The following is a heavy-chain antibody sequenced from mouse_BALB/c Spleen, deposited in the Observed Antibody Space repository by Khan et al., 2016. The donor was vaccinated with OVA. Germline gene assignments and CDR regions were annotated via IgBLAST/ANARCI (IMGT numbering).Heavy chain of an antibody. Sequence: QIQLVQSGPELKKPGETVKISCKVSGYTFTNFGMNWVKQAPGKGLKWLGWINTYTGESTYADDFTGRIVGYLNTSASTAYSQINNLKYEDTATYFCSRSFYYGYLDVWGAGTTVTVSA. V-gene: IGHV9-3-1*01. CDR1: GYTFTNFG. J-gene: IGHJ1*01. D-gene: IGHD2-1*01. CDR2: INTYTGES. CDR3: SRSFYYGYLDV.